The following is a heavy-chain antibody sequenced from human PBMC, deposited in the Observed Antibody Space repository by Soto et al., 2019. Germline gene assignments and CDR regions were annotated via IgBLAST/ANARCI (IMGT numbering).Heavy chain of an antibody. V-gene: IGHV3-21*01. Sequence: GGSLRLSCAASGFTFSSYSMNWVRQAPGKGLEWVSSISSSSSYIYYADSVKGRFTISRDNAKNSLYLQMNSLRAEDTAVYYCARDRPTGDGLDYWGQGTLVTVSS. D-gene: IGHD3-16*01. CDR3: ARDRPTGDGLDY. CDR1: GFTFSSYS. J-gene: IGHJ4*02. CDR2: ISSSSSYI.